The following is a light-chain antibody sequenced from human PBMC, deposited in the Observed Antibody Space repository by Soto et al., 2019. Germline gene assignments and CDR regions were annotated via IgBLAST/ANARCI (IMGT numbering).Light chain of an antibody. V-gene: IGKV1-39*01. CDR1: QSISSY. J-gene: IGKJ3*01. CDR3: QRSYSTLIFT. Sequence: DIQMTQSPSSLSASVGDRVTITCRASQSISSYLNWYQQKPGKAPKLLIYAASSLQSWVPLRFSGSGSGTDFTLTISSLQPEDFATYYCQRSYSTLIFTFGPGTKVDIK. CDR2: AAS.